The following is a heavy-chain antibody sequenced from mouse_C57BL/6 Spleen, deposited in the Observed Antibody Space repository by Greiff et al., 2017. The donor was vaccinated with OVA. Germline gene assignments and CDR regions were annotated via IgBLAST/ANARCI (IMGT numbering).Heavy chain of an antibody. Sequence: QVQLQQSGPELVKPGASVKISCKASGYSFTSYYIHWVKQRPGQGLEWIGWIYPGSGNTKYNEKFKGKATLTADTSSSTAYMQLSSLTSEDSAVYYCAKGPSTVFDYWGQGTTLTVSS. J-gene: IGHJ2*01. CDR2: IYPGSGNT. D-gene: IGHD4-1*02. CDR3: AKGPSTVFDY. V-gene: IGHV1-66*01. CDR1: GYSFTSYY.